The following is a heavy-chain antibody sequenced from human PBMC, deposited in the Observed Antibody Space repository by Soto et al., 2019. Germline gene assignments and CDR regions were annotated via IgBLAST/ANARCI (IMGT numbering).Heavy chain of an antibody. V-gene: IGHV1-18*01. CDR1: GYTFTNYG. J-gene: IGHJ6*02. CDR3: AREGQAPYYYYGMDG. CDR2: ISGYNGNT. Sequence: QVQVVQSGDEVKKPGASVKVSCKASGYTFTNYGFSWVRQAPGQGLEWMGWISGYNGNTKYAEKFQGRVTMTTDTSTSTAHMELRSLRSDDTAVDYCAREGQAPYYYYGMDGWGQGTAVTVSS.